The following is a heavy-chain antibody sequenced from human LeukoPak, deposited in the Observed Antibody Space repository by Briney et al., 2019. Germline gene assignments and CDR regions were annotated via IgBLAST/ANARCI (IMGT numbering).Heavy chain of an antibody. V-gene: IGHV3-74*01. CDR3: ARVSGLGMNEYYQH. Sequence: GGSLRLSCAASGFSFSSYWMHWVRQAPGEGLVWVSRVSSDERTTSYADSVKGRFTVSRDNAKNTVYLQMNSLRVEDTAVYYCARVSGLGMNEYYQHWGQGTLVTVPS. J-gene: IGHJ1*01. D-gene: IGHD3-10*01. CDR1: GFSFSSYW. CDR2: VSSDERTT.